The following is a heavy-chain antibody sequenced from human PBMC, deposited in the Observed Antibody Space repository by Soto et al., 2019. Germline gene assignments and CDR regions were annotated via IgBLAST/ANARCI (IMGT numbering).Heavy chain of an antibody. V-gene: IGHV3-7*01. D-gene: IGHD2-15*01. Sequence: EVQLVESGGGLVQSGGSLRLSCLASGFSLTPYWMSWVRQTPEKGLEWVAKINEDGSKRDYMESVEGRFTISRDNAKNSVSLQMDSLRVDDTAMYYCTRWDGRCSGGSCFFDSWGQGTLVTVSS. CDR1: GFSLTPYW. CDR2: INEDGSKR. J-gene: IGHJ4*02. CDR3: TRWDGRCSGGSCFFDS.